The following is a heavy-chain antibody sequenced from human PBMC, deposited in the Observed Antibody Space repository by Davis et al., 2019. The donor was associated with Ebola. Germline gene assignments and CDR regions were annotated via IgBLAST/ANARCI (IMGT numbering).Heavy chain of an antibody. CDR3: ARYHRAKYAFIAVAGTS. CDR2: INPSGGST. Sequence: ASVKVSCKASGYTFTSYYMHWVRQAPGQGLEWMGIINPSGGSTSYAQKLQGRVTMTTDTSTSTAYMELRSLRSDDTAVYYCARYHRAKYAFIAVAGTSWGQGTLVTVSS. CDR1: GYTFTSYY. J-gene: IGHJ4*02. D-gene: IGHD6-19*01. V-gene: IGHV1-46*01.